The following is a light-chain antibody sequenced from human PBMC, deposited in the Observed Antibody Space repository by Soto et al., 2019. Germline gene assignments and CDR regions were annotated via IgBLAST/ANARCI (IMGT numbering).Light chain of an antibody. CDR3: HQYGTAPLT. CDR1: QSIAANY. V-gene: IGKV3-20*01. Sequence: EVVLTQSPGTLSLSPGERATLSCRASQSIAANYLAWYQQKRGQAPRLLIYGASSMATGIPARFRGRGSGPDFTLPISRLEPEDFSVYYCHQYGTAPLTFXTGTKVDI. CDR2: GAS. J-gene: IGKJ3*01.